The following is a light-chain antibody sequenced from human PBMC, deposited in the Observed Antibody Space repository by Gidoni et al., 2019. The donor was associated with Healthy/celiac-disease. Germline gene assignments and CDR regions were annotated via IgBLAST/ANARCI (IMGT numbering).Light chain of an antibody. V-gene: IGKV4-1*01. CDR3: QQYYSTPLT. J-gene: IGKJ3*01. Sequence: IVMTQSPDSLAVSLGERATINCKSSQSVLYSSNNKNYLAWYQQKPGQPPKLLIYWASTRESGVPDRFSGSGSGTDVTLTISSLQAEDVAVYYCQQYYSTPLTFGPXTKVDIK. CDR2: WAS. CDR1: QSVLYSSNNKNY.